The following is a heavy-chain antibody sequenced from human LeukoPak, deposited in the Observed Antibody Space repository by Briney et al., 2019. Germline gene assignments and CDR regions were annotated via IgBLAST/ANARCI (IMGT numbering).Heavy chain of an antibody. CDR1: GGSISSGDYY. V-gene: IGHV4-39*07. CDR2: IYYSGST. D-gene: IGHD3-9*01. J-gene: IGHJ4*02. CDR3: ARVGYYDILTGYH. Sequence: SETLSPTCTVSGGSISSGDYYWSWIRQPPGKGLEWIGSIYYSGSTYYNPSLKSRVTISVDTSKNQFSLKLSSVTAADTAVYYCARVGYYDILTGYHWGQRTLVTVSS.